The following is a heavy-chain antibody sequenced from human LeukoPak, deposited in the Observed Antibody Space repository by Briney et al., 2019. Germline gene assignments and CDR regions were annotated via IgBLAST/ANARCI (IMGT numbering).Heavy chain of an antibody. CDR2: ISYDGSNK. J-gene: IGHJ6*02. CDR1: GFTFSSYA. CDR3: ARDREYYGSGSSQKYYYYGMDV. Sequence: PGGSLRLSCAASGFTFSSYAMHWVRQAPGKGLEWVAVISYDGSNKYYADSVKGRFTISRDNSKNTLYLQMNSLRVEDTAVYYCARDREYYGSGSSQKYYYYGMDVWGQGTTVTVSS. D-gene: IGHD3-10*01. V-gene: IGHV3-30-3*01.